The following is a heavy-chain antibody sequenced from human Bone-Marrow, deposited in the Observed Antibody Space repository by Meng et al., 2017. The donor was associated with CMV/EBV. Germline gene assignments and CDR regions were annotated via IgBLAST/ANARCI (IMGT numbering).Heavy chain of an antibody. CDR3: AKSGMGSSGDSPYFYDY. CDR2: IRYDGSNK. CDR1: GFTFSSYG. V-gene: IGHV3-30*02. J-gene: IGHJ4*02. Sequence: GESLKISCAASGFTFSSYGMHWVRQAPGKGLEWVAFIRYDGSNKYYADSVKGRFTISRDNSKNTLYLQMNSLRAEDTAVYYCAKSGMGSSGDSPYFYDYWGEGTLVTVSS. D-gene: IGHD3-22*01.